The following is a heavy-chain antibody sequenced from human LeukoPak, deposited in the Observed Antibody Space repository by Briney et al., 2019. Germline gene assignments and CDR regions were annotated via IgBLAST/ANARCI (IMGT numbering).Heavy chain of an antibody. CDR3: ARQDSDMVGVGSFDY. CDR1: GGSISSYY. D-gene: IGHD2-15*01. Sequence: SETLSLTCTVSGGSISSYYWSWIRQPAGKGLEWIGRIYTSGSTNYNPSLKSRVTISVDTSKNQFSLKLSSVTAADTAVYYCARQDSDMVGVGSFDYWGQGTLVTVSS. V-gene: IGHV4-4*07. CDR2: IYTSGST. J-gene: IGHJ4*02.